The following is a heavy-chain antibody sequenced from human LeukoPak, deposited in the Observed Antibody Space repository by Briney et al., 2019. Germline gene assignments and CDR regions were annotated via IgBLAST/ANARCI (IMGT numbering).Heavy chain of an antibody. D-gene: IGHD4-17*01. V-gene: IGHV4-59*08. CDR1: GGSMSSYI. CDR2: ISFSGTT. J-gene: IGHJ3*02. Sequence: PAETLSLTCAVSGGSMSSYIWSWIRQPPGKGLEWIAYISFSGTTNYNPSLKSRVIISLDTSTNQLSLRLSSVTAADAALYYCVRHIYGDSVAFDIWGQGTMVTVSS. CDR3: VRHIYGDSVAFDI.